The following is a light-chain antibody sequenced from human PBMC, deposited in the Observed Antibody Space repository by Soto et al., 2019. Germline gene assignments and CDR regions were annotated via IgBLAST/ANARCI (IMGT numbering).Light chain of an antibody. Sequence: DIQMTQSPSSLSASVGDRVTITCRASESISTYLNWYQQKPGKAPNLLIYAASSLQSGVPSRFSGSGSGTDFTLTITSRQPEDFATYYCQQSYSTPPVTFGGGTKVEIK. V-gene: IGKV1-39*01. J-gene: IGKJ4*01. CDR1: ESISTY. CDR3: QQSYSTPPVT. CDR2: AAS.